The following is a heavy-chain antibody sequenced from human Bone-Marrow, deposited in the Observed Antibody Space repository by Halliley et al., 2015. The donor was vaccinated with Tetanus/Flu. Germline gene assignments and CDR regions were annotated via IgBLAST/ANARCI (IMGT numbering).Heavy chain of an antibody. D-gene: IGHD2-21*01. V-gene: IGHV1-3*01. CDR2: INAGSGDT. Sequence: INAGSGDTKNSQNLQGRVSITRDTSTSTAYMELSSRRSEETAVYYCARDKPGTKFHYYGLDVWGQGTTVTVSS. CDR3: ARDKPGTKFHYYGLDV. J-gene: IGHJ6*02.